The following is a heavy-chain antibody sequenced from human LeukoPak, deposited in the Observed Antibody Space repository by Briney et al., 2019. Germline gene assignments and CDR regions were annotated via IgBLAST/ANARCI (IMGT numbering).Heavy chain of an antibody. J-gene: IGHJ4*02. V-gene: IGHV4-34*01. D-gene: IGHD3-10*01. CDR2: INHSGST. CDR1: GGSFSGYY. Sequence: SETLSLTCAVYGGSFSGYYWSWIRQPPGKGLEWIGEINHSGSTNYNPSLKSRVTISVDTSKNQFSLKLSSVTAADTAVYCCARAPPYGPFDYWGQGTLVTVSS. CDR3: ARAPPYGPFDY.